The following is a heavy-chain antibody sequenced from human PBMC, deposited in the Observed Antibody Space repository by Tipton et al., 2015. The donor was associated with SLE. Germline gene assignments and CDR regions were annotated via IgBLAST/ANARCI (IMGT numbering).Heavy chain of an antibody. CDR3: ANMVATAYFDY. CDR2: ISGGADSK. V-gene: IGHV3-23*01. CDR1: GFTFSSYV. D-gene: IGHD5-12*01. Sequence: GPLRLSCAASGFTFSSYVMSWVRQAPGKGLEWVSTISGGADSKYHADSVKGRFTISRDNSKNTLYLQMSSLRVEDTAVYYCANMVATAYFDYWGQGTLVTVSS. J-gene: IGHJ4*02.